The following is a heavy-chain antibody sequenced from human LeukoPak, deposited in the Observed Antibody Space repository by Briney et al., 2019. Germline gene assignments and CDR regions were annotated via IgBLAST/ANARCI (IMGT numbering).Heavy chain of an antibody. CDR1: GYTFTGYY. CDR3: ATSWVRSSGWYYFDY. CDR2: INPNSGGT. V-gene: IGHV1-2*02. Sequence: ASVKVSCKASGYTFTGYYMHWVRQAPGQGLEWMGWINPNSGGTIYAQKFQGRVTMTEDTSTDTAYMELSSLRSEDMAVYYCATSWVRSSGWYYFDYWGQGTLVTVSS. J-gene: IGHJ4*02. D-gene: IGHD6-19*01.